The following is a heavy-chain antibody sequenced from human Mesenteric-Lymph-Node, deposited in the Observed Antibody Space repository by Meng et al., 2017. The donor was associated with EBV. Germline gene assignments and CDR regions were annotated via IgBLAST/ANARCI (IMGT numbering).Heavy chain of an antibody. CDR3: ARFGAILRGFDY. CDR2: INHSGST. V-gene: IGHV4-34*01. J-gene: IGHJ4*02. CDR1: GGSFSGYY. Sequence: VKLQQWGAGLLKPSETLSLTCAVYGGSFSGYYWSWIRQPPGKGLEWIGEINHSGSTNYNPSLKSRVTISVDTSKNQFSLKLSSVTAADTAVYYCARFGAILRGFDYWGQGTLVTVSS. D-gene: IGHD3-10*01.